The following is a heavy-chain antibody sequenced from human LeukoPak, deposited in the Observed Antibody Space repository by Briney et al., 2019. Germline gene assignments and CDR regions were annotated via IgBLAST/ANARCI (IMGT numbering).Heavy chain of an antibody. J-gene: IGHJ3*02. CDR3: ARVGEQRAFDI. D-gene: IGHD3-10*01. V-gene: IGHV1-69*05. Sequence: ASVKVSCKASGGTFSSYAISWVRQALGQGLEWMGGIIPIFGTANYAQKFQGRVTITTDESTSTAYMELSSLRSEDTAVYYCARVGEQRAFDIWGQGTMVTVSS. CDR1: GGTFSSYA. CDR2: IIPIFGTA.